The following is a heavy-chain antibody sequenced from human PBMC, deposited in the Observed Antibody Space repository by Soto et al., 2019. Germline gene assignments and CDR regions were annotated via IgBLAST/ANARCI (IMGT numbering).Heavy chain of an antibody. J-gene: IGHJ5*02. CDR3: ARDASSGYRLKKNWFDP. V-gene: IGHV1-69*06. CDR1: GSTFSSYA. Sequence: GASVKVSCKASGSTFSSYAISWVRQAPGQGLEWMGGIIPIFGTANYAQKFQGRVTITADKSTSTAYMELSSLRSEDTAVYYCARDASSGYRLKKNWFDPWGQGTLVTVSS. D-gene: IGHD3-22*01. CDR2: IIPIFGTA.